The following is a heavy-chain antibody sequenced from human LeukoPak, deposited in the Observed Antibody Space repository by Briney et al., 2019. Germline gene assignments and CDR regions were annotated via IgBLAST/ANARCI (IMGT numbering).Heavy chain of an antibody. J-gene: IGHJ4*02. Sequence: GGSLRLSCAASGFTFSDYAMSWVRQAPGKGLEWVATFSGIGGSTYYADSVKGRFTISRDNSKNTLYLQMNSLRAEDTAVYYCAKVYRGFTDYFDYWGQGTPVTVSS. V-gene: IGHV3-23*01. D-gene: IGHD5-12*01. CDR1: GFTFSDYA. CDR3: AKVYRGFTDYFDY. CDR2: FSGIGGST.